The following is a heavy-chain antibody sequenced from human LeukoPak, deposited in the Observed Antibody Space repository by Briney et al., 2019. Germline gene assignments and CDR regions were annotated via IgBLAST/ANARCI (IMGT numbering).Heavy chain of an antibody. Sequence: GGSLQISCKDSGYSFTSYWIGWVRQMPGKGLEWMGIIYPGDSDTRYSPSFQGQVTISADKSINTAYLQWNSLKASDTAIYYCARRGEAMDPFDYWGQGTLVTVSS. CDR2: IYPGDSDT. CDR1: GYSFTSYW. V-gene: IGHV5-51*01. D-gene: IGHD5-18*01. J-gene: IGHJ4*02. CDR3: ARRGEAMDPFDY.